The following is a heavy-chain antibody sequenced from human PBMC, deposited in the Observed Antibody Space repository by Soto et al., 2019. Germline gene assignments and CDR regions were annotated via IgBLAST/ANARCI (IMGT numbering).Heavy chain of an antibody. CDR2: INPNSGGT. V-gene: IGHV1-2*02. CDR1: GYTFPDYY. J-gene: IGHJ5*02. D-gene: IGHD6-19*01. CDR3: ARDSSGWRTWFDP. Sequence: QVQLVQSGAEVKKPGASVKVSCKASGYTFPDYYMHWVRQAPGQGLEWMGWINPNSGGTNYAQKFQGRVTMTRDKSISTAYMELSSLRSDDTAVYYCARDSSGWRTWFDPWDQGTLVTVSS.